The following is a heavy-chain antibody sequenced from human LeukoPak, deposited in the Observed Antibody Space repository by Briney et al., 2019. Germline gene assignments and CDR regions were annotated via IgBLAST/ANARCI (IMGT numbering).Heavy chain of an antibody. CDR2: ISTTSATI. V-gene: IGHV3-48*02. CDR3: ARDKEWDYDFWVDY. J-gene: IGHJ4*02. D-gene: IGHD3-3*01. Sequence: GGSLRPSCAASGFTFSTYNMNWVRQAPGKGLEWISFISTTSATIYYADSVKGRFTVSRDNAKNSLYLQMDSLRDEDTAVYYCARDKEWDYDFWVDYWGQGTLVTVSS. CDR1: GFTFSTYN.